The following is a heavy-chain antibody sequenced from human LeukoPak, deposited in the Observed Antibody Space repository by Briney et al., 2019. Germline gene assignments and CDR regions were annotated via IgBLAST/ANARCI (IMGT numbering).Heavy chain of an antibody. J-gene: IGHJ4*02. CDR1: GGSISSGDYY. V-gene: IGHV4-30-4*01. CDR2: IYYSGST. CDR3: ARDYGDYGVDY. D-gene: IGHD4-17*01. Sequence: PSETLSLTCTVSGGSISSGDYYWSWIRQPPGKGLEWIGYIYYSGSTYYNPSLKSRVTISADTSKNQFSLKLSSVTAADTAVYYCARDYGDYGVDYWGQGTLVTVSS.